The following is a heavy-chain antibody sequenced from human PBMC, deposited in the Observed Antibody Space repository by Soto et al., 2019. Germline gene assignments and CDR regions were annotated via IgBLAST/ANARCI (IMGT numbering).Heavy chain of an antibody. CDR2: ISPDGGST. CDR1: GYDFTDHY. V-gene: IGHV1-46*01. D-gene: IGHD3-10*01. Sequence: ASVKVSCKASGYDFTDHYIHWVRQAPGQGLEWMGIISPDGGSTRYSQQFQARITMTRDTSTSTVYMELSSLRSEDTAVYYCARAPRGGVIIVITSAQIDYWGQGTLVTVSS. CDR3: ARAPRGGVIIVITSAQIDY. J-gene: IGHJ4*02.